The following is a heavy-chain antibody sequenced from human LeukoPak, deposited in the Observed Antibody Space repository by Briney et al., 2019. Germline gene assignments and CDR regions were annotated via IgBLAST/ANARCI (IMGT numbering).Heavy chain of an antibody. Sequence: GGSLRLSCSASGFTFTSSGMSWVRQAPGKGLEWVSAISGSGGSTYYADSVRGRLTIPRDNAKNSLYLQMNSLRAEDTAVYYCARDPVPSGYNWFDPWGQGTLVTVSS. J-gene: IGHJ5*02. V-gene: IGHV3-23*01. D-gene: IGHD3-10*01. CDR3: ARDPVPSGYNWFDP. CDR2: ISGSGGST. CDR1: GFTFTSSG.